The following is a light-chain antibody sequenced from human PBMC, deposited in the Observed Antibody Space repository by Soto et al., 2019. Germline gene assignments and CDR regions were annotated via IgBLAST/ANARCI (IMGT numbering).Light chain of an antibody. Sequence: SYELTQPPSVSVASGKTARITCGGNNIGSKSVHWYQQKPGQAPVLVIYYDSDRPSGIPERFSGSNSGNTATLTISRVEAGDEADYYCQVWDSSSDHSYVFGTGTKLTVL. CDR2: YDS. CDR1: NIGSKS. CDR3: QVWDSSSDHSYV. J-gene: IGLJ1*01. V-gene: IGLV3-21*04.